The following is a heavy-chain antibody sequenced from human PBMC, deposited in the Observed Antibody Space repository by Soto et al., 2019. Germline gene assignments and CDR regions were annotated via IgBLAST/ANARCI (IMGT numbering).Heavy chain of an antibody. V-gene: IGHV3-23*01. CDR1: GFTFSSFA. J-gene: IGHJ4*02. Sequence: EVQLLESGGGSIQPGGSLRLSCVASGFTFSSFARSWVRQAPGKGLEWVSSINRMDGSTYYADSVKGRLTISRDNSKNTLYLQMNGLRAEDTAVYYCAKNYYFDNWGQGTLVTVSS. CDR2: INRMDGST. CDR3: AKNYYFDN.